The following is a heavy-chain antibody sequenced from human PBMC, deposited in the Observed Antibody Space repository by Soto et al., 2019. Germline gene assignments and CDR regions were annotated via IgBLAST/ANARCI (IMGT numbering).Heavy chain of an antibody. D-gene: IGHD6-19*01. J-gene: IGHJ5*02. V-gene: IGHV4-39*01. CDR3: PRQRLAPRPRVWYYNWFDP. CDR2: IYYSGST. CDR1: GGSISSSSYY. Sequence: SETLSLTCTASGGSISSSSYYWGWIRQPPXKGLEWIGSIYYSGSTYYNPSLKSRVTISVDTSKNQFSLKLSCVTAADPAVYFCPRQRLAPRPRVWYYNWFDPWGQGTLVIVSS.